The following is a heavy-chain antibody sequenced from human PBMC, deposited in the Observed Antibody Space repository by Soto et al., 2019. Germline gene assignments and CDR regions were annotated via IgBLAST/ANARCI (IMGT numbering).Heavy chain of an antibody. Sequence: QVQWVQSGAEVKRPGSSVKVSCKASGDTFTFYSINWVRQAPGLGLEWMGRINPILSMSNYAQRFQGRVTMTADKSTSTAYMELSSLTSEDTAIYYCASSYGSGYRAFDYWGQGALVTVSS. V-gene: IGHV1-69*02. CDR3: ASSYGSGYRAFDY. J-gene: IGHJ4*02. D-gene: IGHD3-10*01. CDR1: GDTFTFYS. CDR2: INPILSMS.